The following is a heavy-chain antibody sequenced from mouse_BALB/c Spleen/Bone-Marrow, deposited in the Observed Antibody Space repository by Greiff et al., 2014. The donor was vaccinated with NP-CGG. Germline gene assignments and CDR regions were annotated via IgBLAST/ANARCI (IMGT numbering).Heavy chain of an antibody. Sequence: VQLQQSGAELLKPGTSVKLSCKASGYTFTRYWMHWVKQWPGQGLEWIGELNPSNGHTNYNGKFKNKATVTVDKSSSTAYMQLSSLTSEDSAVYYCARMITTRGFDYWGQGTTLTVSS. CDR3: ARMITTRGFDY. V-gene: IGHV1S81*02. CDR2: LNPSNGHT. D-gene: IGHD2-4*01. CDR1: GYTFTRYW. J-gene: IGHJ2*01.